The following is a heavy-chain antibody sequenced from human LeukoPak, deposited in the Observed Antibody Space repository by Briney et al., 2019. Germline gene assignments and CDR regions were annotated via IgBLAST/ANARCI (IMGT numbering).Heavy chain of an antibody. CDR1: GFTFTSSA. Sequence: SVKVSCKASGFTFTSSAMQWVRQARGQRLEWIGWIVVGSGNTNYAQKFQERVTITRDMSTSTAYMELSSLRSEDTAVYYCAAEMRLPYDAFDIWGQGTMVTVSS. D-gene: IGHD3-16*01. J-gene: IGHJ3*02. CDR2: IVVGSGNT. CDR3: AAEMRLPYDAFDI. V-gene: IGHV1-58*02.